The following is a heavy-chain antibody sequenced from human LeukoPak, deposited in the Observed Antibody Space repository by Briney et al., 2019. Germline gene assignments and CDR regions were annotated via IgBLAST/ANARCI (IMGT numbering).Heavy chain of an antibody. CDR3: ARDRPVTGGIDI. V-gene: IGHV4-59*01. CDR1: GGSISSYY. D-gene: IGHD3-16*01. J-gene: IGHJ4*02. Sequence: SETLSLTCTVSGGSISSYYWSWIRQPPEKGLEWIGYIYSSGTTNYNPSLKSRVSISADTSKNQYSLKLSSVTAADTAVYYCARDRPVTGGIDIWGQGALVTVSS. CDR2: IYSSGTT.